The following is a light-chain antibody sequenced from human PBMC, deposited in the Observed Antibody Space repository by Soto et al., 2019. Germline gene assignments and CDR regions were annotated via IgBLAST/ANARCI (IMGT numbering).Light chain of an antibody. Sequence: DIQMTQSPSSLSASVGDRVTITCRASQSISSYLNWYQQKPGKAPKLLIYAASSLQSGVPSRFSGSGSGTDFTLTSSSLQPEDFATYYCQQRYSTRTFGQGTKVEIK. CDR1: QSISSY. V-gene: IGKV1-39*01. CDR2: AAS. CDR3: QQRYSTRT. J-gene: IGKJ1*01.